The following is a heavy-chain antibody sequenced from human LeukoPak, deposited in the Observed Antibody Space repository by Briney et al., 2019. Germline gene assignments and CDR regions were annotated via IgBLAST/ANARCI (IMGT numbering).Heavy chain of an antibody. CDR1: GFTFDDYA. Sequence: PGGSLRLSCAASGFTFDDYAMHWVRQAPGKGLEWVSLISWDGGSTYYADSVKGRFTISRDNSKNSLYLQMNSLRAVDTALYYCAKDVEKYSSGYYFDYWGQGTLVTVSS. CDR2: ISWDGGST. V-gene: IGHV3-43D*03. J-gene: IGHJ4*02. CDR3: AKDVEKYSSGYYFDY. D-gene: IGHD3-22*01.